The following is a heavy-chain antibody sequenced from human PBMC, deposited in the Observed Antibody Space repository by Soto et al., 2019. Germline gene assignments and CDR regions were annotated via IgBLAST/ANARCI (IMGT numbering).Heavy chain of an antibody. V-gene: IGHV1-3*01. J-gene: IGHJ4*02. CDR1: GYSSTSHA. CDR2: INDGNGKI. Sequence: ASVKVSCKASGYSSTSHAMHWVRQAPGQRLEWMGWINDGNGKIKYSQNLQGRVTISTDTSASTAYMELSSLSSEDTAVYYCARGSHGYGDYTYWGQGTLVTVSS. D-gene: IGHD4-17*01. CDR3: ARGSHGYGDYTY.